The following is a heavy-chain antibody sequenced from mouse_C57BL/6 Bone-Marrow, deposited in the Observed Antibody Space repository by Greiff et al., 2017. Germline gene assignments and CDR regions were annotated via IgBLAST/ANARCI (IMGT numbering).Heavy chain of an antibody. CDR1: GYTFTSYW. J-gene: IGHJ4*01. V-gene: IGHV1-69*01. CDR3: ARESSGYGYAMDY. Sequence: QVQLQQPGAELVMPGASVKLSCKASGYTFTSYWMHWVKQRPGQGLEWIGEFDPSDSYTNYNQKFKGKSTLTVDKSSSTAYMQLSSLTSEDSAVYYCARESSGYGYAMDYWGQGTSVTVSS. D-gene: IGHD3-2*02. CDR2: FDPSDSYT.